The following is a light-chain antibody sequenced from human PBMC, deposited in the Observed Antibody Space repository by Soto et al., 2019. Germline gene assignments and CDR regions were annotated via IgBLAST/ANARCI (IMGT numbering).Light chain of an antibody. V-gene: IGLV2-14*03. CDR1: SSDIGNYIY. Sequence: QSALTQPASVSGSPGQSVTISCTGTSSDIGNYIYVSWYQQHPGKAPKLVIYELTNRPSGISCRLTGSRSGNTAFLTISGLQAEDEAVYYCSSYTTTRDLVFGGGTKVTVL. CDR3: SSYTTTRDLV. J-gene: IGLJ3*02. CDR2: ELT.